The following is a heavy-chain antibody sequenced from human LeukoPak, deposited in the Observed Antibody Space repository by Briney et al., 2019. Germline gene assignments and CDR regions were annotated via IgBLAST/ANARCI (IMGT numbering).Heavy chain of an antibody. V-gene: IGHV3-73*01. CDR1: GVTFSGSG. Sequence: GGPLRLSCAASGVTFSGSGVHWVRQASGKGLEWVGRIRSKANSYATAFPASVKGRFTISRDDSKNTAYLQMNSLRAEDTAVYYCARESSGYGNTDYWGQGTLVTVSS. J-gene: IGHJ4*02. CDR3: ARESSGYGNTDY. D-gene: IGHD5-12*01. CDR2: IRSKANSYAT.